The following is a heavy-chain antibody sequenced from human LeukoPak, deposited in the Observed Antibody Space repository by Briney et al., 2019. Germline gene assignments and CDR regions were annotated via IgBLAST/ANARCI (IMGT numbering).Heavy chain of an antibody. CDR1: GGFISTNYY. D-gene: IGHD1-26*01. Sequence: SETLSLTCTVSGGFISTNYYWSWIRQPAGKRLEWIGRMSRSGSANYNPSLKSRVTMSIDTSKDQFSLRLNSMTAADTAVYYCARDRGNIFQYIDCWGQGILVTVSS. CDR2: MSRSGSA. CDR3: ARDRGNIFQYIDC. J-gene: IGHJ4*02. V-gene: IGHV4-4*07.